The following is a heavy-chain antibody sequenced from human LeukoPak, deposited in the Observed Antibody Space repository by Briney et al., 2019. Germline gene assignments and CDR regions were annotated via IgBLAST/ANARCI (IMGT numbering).Heavy chain of an antibody. V-gene: IGHV4-34*01. Sequence: SETLSLTCAVYGGSFSGYYWSWIRQPPGKGLEWIGEINHSGSTNYNPSLKSRVTISVDTSKNQFSLKLSSVTAADTAVYYCARTTYDILTGYPPNYYYYMDVWGKGTTVTVSS. J-gene: IGHJ6*03. CDR3: ARTTYDILTGYPPNYYYYMDV. CDR1: GGSFSGYY. CDR2: INHSGST. D-gene: IGHD3-9*01.